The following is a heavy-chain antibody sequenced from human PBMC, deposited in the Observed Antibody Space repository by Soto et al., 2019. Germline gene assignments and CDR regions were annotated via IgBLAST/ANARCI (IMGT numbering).Heavy chain of an antibody. D-gene: IGHD1-26*01. V-gene: IGHV3-66*01. CDR1: GFTVSSNY. CDR2: IYSGGST. J-gene: IGHJ4*02. Sequence: EVQLVESGGGLVQPGGSLRLSCAASGFTVSSNYMSWVRQAPGKGLEWVAVIYSGGSTYYADSVKGRFIISRDNSENTLFLQMNSLRVEDTAVYYCGREKAVGATDYWGQGTLVTVS. CDR3: GREKAVGATDY.